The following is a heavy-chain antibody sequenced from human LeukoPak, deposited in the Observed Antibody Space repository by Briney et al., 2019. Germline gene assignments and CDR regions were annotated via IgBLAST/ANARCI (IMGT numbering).Heavy chain of an antibody. CDR1: GGSISSSNW. V-gene: IGHV4-4*02. CDR2: IYHSGST. CDR3: ASVYCSGRNCHPYYFDY. D-gene: IGHD2-15*01. Sequence: ASGTLSLTCAVSGGSISSSNWWSWVRQPPGKGLEWIGEIYHSGSTNYNPSLKSRVTISVDKSKNQFSLKLSSVTAADTAVYYCASVYCSGRNCHPYYFDYWGQGTLVTVSS. J-gene: IGHJ4*02.